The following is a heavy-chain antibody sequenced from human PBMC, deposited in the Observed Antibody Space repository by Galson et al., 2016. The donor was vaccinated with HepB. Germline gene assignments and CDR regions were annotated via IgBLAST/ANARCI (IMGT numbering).Heavy chain of an antibody. V-gene: IGHV3-11*04. D-gene: IGHD2-21*01. CDR2: ISSSGSTI. CDR3: ARDGQGLLLGYYYYYMDV. Sequence: SLRLSCAASGFTFSDYYMHWIRQAPGKGLEWVSYISSSGSTIYYADSVKGRFTISRDNAKNSVYLQMNSLRAEDTAVYYCARDGQGLLLGYYYYYMDVWGKGTTVSVSS. J-gene: IGHJ6*03. CDR1: GFTFSDYY.